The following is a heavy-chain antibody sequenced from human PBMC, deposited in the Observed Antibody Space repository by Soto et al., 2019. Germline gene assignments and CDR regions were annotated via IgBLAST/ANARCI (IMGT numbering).Heavy chain of an antibody. CDR2: IHSDVTT. Sequence: GGSLRLSCAASGFSVSSNSMSWVRQAPGKGLEWVSVIHSDVTTYYADSVKGRFIISRDNSKDTLYLQMNRLRAEDTAVYYCARELSGGWYNWLDPWGQGTLVTVSS. CDR1: GFSVSSNS. V-gene: IGHV3-53*01. CDR3: ARELSGGWYNWLDP. D-gene: IGHD2-15*01. J-gene: IGHJ5*02.